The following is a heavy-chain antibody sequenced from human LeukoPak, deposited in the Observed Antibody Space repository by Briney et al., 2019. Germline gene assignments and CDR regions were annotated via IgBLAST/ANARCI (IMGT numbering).Heavy chain of an antibody. CDR3: ARVLIPAAIRNWFDP. J-gene: IGHJ5*02. D-gene: IGHD2-2*02. CDR2: IYYSGST. Sequence: PSETLSLTCTVSGGSISSSSYYWGWIRQPPGKGLEWIGSIYYSGSTYYNPSLKSRVTISVDTSKNQFSLKLSSVTAADTAVYYCARVLIPAAIRNWFDPWGQGTLVTVSS. CDR1: GGSISSSSYY. V-gene: IGHV4-39*07.